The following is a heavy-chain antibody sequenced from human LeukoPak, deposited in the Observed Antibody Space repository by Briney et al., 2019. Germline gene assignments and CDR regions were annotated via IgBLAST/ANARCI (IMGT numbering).Heavy chain of an antibody. J-gene: IGHJ4*02. CDR3: ARGPAGYN. CDR2: IYSGGST. D-gene: IGHD1-1*01. V-gene: IGHV3-53*01. CDR1: GFTVSSNH. Sequence: GGSLRLSCAASGFTVSSNHMSWVRQAPGKGLEWVSVIYSGGSTDYADSVKGRFTISRDNLKNALYLQMNSLRAEDTAVYYCARGPAGYNWGQGTLVTFSS.